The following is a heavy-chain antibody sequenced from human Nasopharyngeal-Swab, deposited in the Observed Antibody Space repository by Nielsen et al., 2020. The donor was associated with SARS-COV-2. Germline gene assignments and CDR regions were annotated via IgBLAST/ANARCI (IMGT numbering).Heavy chain of an antibody. V-gene: IGHV3-21*01. CDR1: GFTFSSYS. J-gene: IGHJ4*02. CDR3: ARDPGLVSFDY. Sequence: GGSLRLSCAASGFTFSSYSMNWVRQAPGKGLEWVSSISSSSSYIYYADSVKGRFTISRDNAKNSLYLQMNSLRAADTAVYYCARDPGLVSFDYWGQGTLVTVSS. CDR2: ISSSSSYI. D-gene: IGHD6-19*01.